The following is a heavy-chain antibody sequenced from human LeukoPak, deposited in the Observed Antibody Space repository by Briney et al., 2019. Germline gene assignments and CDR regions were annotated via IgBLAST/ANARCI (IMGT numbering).Heavy chain of an antibody. Sequence: SETLSLTCTVSGGSISSSSYYWGWIRQPPGKGLEWIGRIYTSGSTNYNPSLKSRVTMSVDTSKNQFSLKLSSVTAADTAVYYCARVAYYYGSGSQPSNPYYYYYMDVWGKGTTVTISS. CDR1: GGSISSSSYY. D-gene: IGHD3-10*01. J-gene: IGHJ6*03. V-gene: IGHV4-39*07. CDR2: IYTSGST. CDR3: ARVAYYYGSGSQPSNPYYYYYMDV.